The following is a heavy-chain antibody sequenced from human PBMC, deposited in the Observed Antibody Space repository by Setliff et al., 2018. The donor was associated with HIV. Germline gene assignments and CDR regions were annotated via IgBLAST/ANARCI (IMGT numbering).Heavy chain of an antibody. CDR3: APTRAYPPLEYFQH. V-gene: IGHV1-2*02. CDR2: INVNSGGA. CDR1: GGTFSRYT. J-gene: IGHJ1*01. Sequence: ASVKVSCKSSGGTFSRYTISWVRQAPGQGLEWMGWINVNSGGANYAQKFQGRVTMTRDTSISTAYMDLSRLRSDDTAVYYCAPTRAYPPLEYFQHWGQGTLVTVSS.